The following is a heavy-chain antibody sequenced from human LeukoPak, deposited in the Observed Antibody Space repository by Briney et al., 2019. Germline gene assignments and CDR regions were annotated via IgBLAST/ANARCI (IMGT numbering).Heavy chain of an antibody. CDR3: ARGVELRYFDRFKRPPYYFDY. D-gene: IGHD3-9*01. CDR2: INHSGST. CDR1: GGSFSGYY. V-gene: IGHV4-34*01. Sequence: SETLSLTCAVYGGSFSGYYWSWIRQPPGKGLEWIGEINHSGSTNYNPSLKSRVTISVDTSKNQFSLKLSSVTAADTAVYYCARGVELRYFDRFKRPPYYFDYWGQGTLVTVSS. J-gene: IGHJ4*02.